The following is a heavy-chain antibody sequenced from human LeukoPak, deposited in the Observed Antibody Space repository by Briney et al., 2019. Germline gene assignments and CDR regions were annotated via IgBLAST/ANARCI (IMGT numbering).Heavy chain of an antibody. J-gene: IGHJ4*02. V-gene: IGHV4-39*01. CDR3: AMYRGLTMFDY. Sequence: SETLSLTCIVSGGYISSSSYYWGWIRQPPGKGLEWIGSITDDGSTSYNPSLKSRVTISVDTSKNQSSLKLSSVTAADTAVYYCAMYRGLTMFDYWGQGTLVTVSS. D-gene: IGHD3/OR15-3a*01. CDR2: ITDDGST. CDR1: GGYISSSSYY.